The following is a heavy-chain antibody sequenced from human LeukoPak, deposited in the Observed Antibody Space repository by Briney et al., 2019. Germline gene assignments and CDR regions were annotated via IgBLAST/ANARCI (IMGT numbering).Heavy chain of an antibody. Sequence: LPGGSLRLSCAASGFPFSDYGMYWVRQAPGKGLEWLAVISHDGSNKHYADSVKGRFTISRDNAKNSLYLQMNSLRAEDTAVYYCARFIAAPYYFDYWGRGTLVTVSS. CDR2: ISHDGSNK. CDR3: ARFIAAPYYFDY. D-gene: IGHD6-13*01. CDR1: GFPFSDYG. J-gene: IGHJ4*02. V-gene: IGHV3-30*03.